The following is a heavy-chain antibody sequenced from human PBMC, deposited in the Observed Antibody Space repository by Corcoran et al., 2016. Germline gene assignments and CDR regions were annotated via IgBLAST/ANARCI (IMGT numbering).Heavy chain of an antibody. CDR3: AGGGGGVQSSWLSLGDWGMDV. CDR2: ISAYNGNT. V-gene: IGHV1-18*01. CDR1: GYTFTSYG. Sequence: QVQLVQFGAEVKKPGASVKVSCKASGYTFTSYGISWVRQAPGQGLEWMGWISAYNGNTNYAQKLQGRVTMTTDTSTSTAYMELRSLRSDDTAVYCWAGGGGGVQSSWLSLGDWGMDVWGQGTTVTVSS. J-gene: IGHJ6*02. D-gene: IGHD6-13*01.